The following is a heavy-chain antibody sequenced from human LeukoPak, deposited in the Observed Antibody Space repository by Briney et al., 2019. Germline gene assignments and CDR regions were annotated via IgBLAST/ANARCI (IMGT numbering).Heavy chain of an antibody. CDR1: GYTFTGYY. V-gene: IGHV1-2*02. CDR2: LIPNNGGT. J-gene: IGHJ4*02. CDR3: ARANANYFDY. Sequence: WASVKVSCKTSGYTFTGYYLHWVRPAPGQGLEWMGWLIPNNGGTNYAQKFQGRVTMTRDTSISTAFMELSRLRSDDTAIYYCARANANYFDYWGQGTLVTVSS.